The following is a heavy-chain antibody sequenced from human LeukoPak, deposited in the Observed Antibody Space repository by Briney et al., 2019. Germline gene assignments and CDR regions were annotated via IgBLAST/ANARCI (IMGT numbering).Heavy chain of an antibody. CDR3: ARGWLVRQIVPFDY. D-gene: IGHD6-19*01. V-gene: IGHV3-33*08. J-gene: IGHJ4*02. CDR2: IWYDGSNK. CDR1: GFTFSSYG. Sequence: PGGSLRLSCAASGFTFSSYGMHWVRQAPGKGLEWVAVIWYDGSNKYYADSVKGRFTISRDNSKNTLYLQMNSLRAEDTAVYYCARGWLVRQIVPFDYWGQGTLVTVSS.